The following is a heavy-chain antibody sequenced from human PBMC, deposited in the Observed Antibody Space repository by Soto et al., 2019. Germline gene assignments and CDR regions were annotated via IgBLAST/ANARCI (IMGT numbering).Heavy chain of an antibody. V-gene: IGHV1-69*01. Sequence: QVQLVQSGAEVKKPGSSVKVSCKASGGTFSSYAISWVRQAPGQGLEWMGGIIPIFGTASYAQKFQGRVTITADESTSTAYMELSSLRSEDTAVYYCARPVLGGSYWDWDYYYGMDVWGQGTTVTVSS. CDR3: ARPVLGGSYWDWDYYYGMDV. J-gene: IGHJ6*02. CDR2: IIPIFGTA. CDR1: GGTFSSYA. D-gene: IGHD1-26*01.